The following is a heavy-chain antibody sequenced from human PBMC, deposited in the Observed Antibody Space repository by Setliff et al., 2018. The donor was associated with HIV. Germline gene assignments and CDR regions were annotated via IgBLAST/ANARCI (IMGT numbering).Heavy chain of an antibody. CDR2: IEKKTNGGTR. Sequence: GGSLRLSCAASGFTFKNAWLSWVRQAPGKGLEWVGRIEKKTNGGTRDYAAPVKGRFTISRDDSKNTLYLQMNSLKSEDTAIYYCTTGSNSFWSGYSKHWGQGALVTVSS. CDR3: TTGSNSFWSGYSKH. CDR1: GFTFKNAW. D-gene: IGHD3-3*01. V-gene: IGHV3-15*04. J-gene: IGHJ4*02.